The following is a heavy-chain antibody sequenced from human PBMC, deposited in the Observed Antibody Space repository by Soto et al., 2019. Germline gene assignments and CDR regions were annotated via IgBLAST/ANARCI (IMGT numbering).Heavy chain of an antibody. CDR3: AKGGHIDF. Sequence: GGSLRLSCAASGFSFSTYWMSWVRQVPGTGLEWVANIKADGSETYYVDSVRGRFTISRDNAKTSLFLQLNSLRAEDTAVYYCAKGGHIDFCGQGTLVTVSS. V-gene: IGHV3-7*03. CDR1: GFSFSTYW. J-gene: IGHJ4*02. CDR2: IKADGSET. D-gene: IGHD3-16*01.